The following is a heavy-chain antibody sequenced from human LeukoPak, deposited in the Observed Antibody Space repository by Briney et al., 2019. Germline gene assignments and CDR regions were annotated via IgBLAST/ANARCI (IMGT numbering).Heavy chain of an antibody. CDR3: AKALDYYDSSGYYLGYFDY. V-gene: IGHV3-30*18. J-gene: IGHJ4*02. D-gene: IGHD3-22*01. Sequence: GGSLRLSCAASGFTFSSYGMHWVRQAPGKGLEWVAVISYDGSNKYYADSVKGRFTISRDNSKNTLYLQMNSLRAEDTAVYYCAKALDYYDSSGYYLGYFDYWGQGTLVTVSS. CDR2: ISYDGSNK. CDR1: GFTFSSYG.